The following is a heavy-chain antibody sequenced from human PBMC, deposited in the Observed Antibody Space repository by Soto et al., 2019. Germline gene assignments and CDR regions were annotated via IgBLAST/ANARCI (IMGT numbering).Heavy chain of an antibody. Sequence: SVKVSCKASGGTFSSYTISWVRQAPGQGLEWMGRIIPILGIANYAQKFQGRVTITADKSTSTAYMELSSLRSEDPAVYYCASTIFGAPQACEIWEQGTMVTV. CDR1: GGTFSSYT. CDR2: IIPILGIA. J-gene: IGHJ3*02. D-gene: IGHD3-3*01. CDR3: ASTIFGAPQACEI. V-gene: IGHV1-69*02.